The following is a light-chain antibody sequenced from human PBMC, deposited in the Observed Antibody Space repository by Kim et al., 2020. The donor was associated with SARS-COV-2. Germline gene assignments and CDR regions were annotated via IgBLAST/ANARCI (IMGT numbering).Light chain of an antibody. J-gene: IGKJ2*01. CDR2: KVS. CDR1: QSLVNNDGNTY. CDR3: MQGTRSPPNT. V-gene: IGKV2-30*01. Sequence: PASISCRSSQSLVNNDGNTYLSWFHQRPGQSPRRLIYKVSNRDSGVPDRFSGSGSGTDFTLKITRVEAEDVGIYYCMQGTRSPPNTFGQGTKLEIK.